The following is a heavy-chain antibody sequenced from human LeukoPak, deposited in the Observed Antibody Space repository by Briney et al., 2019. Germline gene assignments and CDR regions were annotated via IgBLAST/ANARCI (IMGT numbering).Heavy chain of an antibody. J-gene: IGHJ6*04. Sequence: GGSLRLSCAASGFTFSSYWMSWVRQAPGKGLEWVANIKQDGSEKYYVDSVKGQFTISRDNAENSLYLQMNSLRAEDTAVYYCARDTYGDFIYYYYYGMDVCGKGTTVTVSS. CDR1: GFTFSSYW. CDR2: IKQDGSEK. CDR3: ARDTYGDFIYYYYYGMDV. V-gene: IGHV3-7*03. D-gene: IGHD4-17*01.